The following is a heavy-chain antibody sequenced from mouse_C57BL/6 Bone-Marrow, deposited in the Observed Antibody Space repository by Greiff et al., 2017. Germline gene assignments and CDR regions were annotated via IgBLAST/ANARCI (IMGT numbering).Heavy chain of an antibody. D-gene: IGHD1-1*01. CDR2: IDPSDSYT. J-gene: IGHJ1*03. CDR3: ARDTTVVATDWYFDV. Sequence: QVQLQQPGAELVRPGTSVKLSCKASGYPFTSYWMHWVKQRPGQGLEWIGVIDPSDSYTNYNQQFKGKATLAVDTSSSTAYMQLSSLTSEDSAVYYGARDTTVVATDWYFDVWGTGTTVTVSS. CDR1: GYPFTSYW. V-gene: IGHV1-59*01.